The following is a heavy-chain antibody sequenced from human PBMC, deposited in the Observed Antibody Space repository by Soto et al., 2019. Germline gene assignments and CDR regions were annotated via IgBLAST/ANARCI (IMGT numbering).Heavy chain of an antibody. CDR3: ARDFWNYYYGMDV. D-gene: IGHD3-3*01. J-gene: IGHJ6*02. CDR2: IWYDGSNK. Sequence: QAQLVESGGGVVQPGRSLRLSCAASGFTFSSYGMHWVRQAPGKGLEWVAVIWYDGSNKYYADSVKGRFTISRDNSKNTLYLQMNSLRAEDTAVYYCARDFWNYYYGMDVWGQGTTVTVSS. V-gene: IGHV3-33*01. CDR1: GFTFSSYG.